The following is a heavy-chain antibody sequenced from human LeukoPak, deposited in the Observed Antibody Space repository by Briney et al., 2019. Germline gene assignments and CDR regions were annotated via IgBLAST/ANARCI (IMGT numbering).Heavy chain of an antibody. Sequence: GGTLRLSCAASGFTFSSYGMSWVRQAPGKGLEWVSFISGSGGNTYYTDSVKGRFTISRDNSKNTLYLQMNSLRAEDTAVYYCAKDLWAPDFDYWGQGTLVTVSS. J-gene: IGHJ4*02. CDR1: GFTFSSYG. CDR3: AKDLWAPDFDY. D-gene: IGHD3-16*01. CDR2: ISGSGGNT. V-gene: IGHV3-23*01.